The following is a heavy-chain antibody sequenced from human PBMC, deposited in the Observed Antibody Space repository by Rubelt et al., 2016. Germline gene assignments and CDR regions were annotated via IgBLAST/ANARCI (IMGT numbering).Heavy chain of an antibody. CDR3: ARDPSSWQGWLL. J-gene: IGHJ4*02. D-gene: IGHD6-13*01. CDR2: INTNTGNP. Sequence: QVQLVQSGSELKKPGASVKVSCKASGYTFTSYAMNWVRQAPGQGLEWMGWINTNTGNPTYAQGSTGRVGFSLDPSVSTAYLQSSSLKAEDTAVYYCARDPSSWQGWLLWGQGTLVTVSS. V-gene: IGHV7-4-1*02. CDR1: GYTFTSYA.